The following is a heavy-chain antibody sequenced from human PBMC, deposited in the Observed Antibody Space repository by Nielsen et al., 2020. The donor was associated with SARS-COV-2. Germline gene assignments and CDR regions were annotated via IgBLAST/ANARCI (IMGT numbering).Heavy chain of an antibody. D-gene: IGHD1-1*01. CDR1: GGSISSGGYY. V-gene: IGHV4-31*03. CDR2: IYYSGST. Sequence: SETLSLTCTVSGGSISSGGYYWSWIRQHPGKGLEWIGYIYYSGSTYYNPSLKSRVTISVDTSKNQFSLKLSSVTAADTAVYYCAAYSAERDGLFDYWGQGTLVTVSS. CDR3: AAYSAERDGLFDY. J-gene: IGHJ4*02.